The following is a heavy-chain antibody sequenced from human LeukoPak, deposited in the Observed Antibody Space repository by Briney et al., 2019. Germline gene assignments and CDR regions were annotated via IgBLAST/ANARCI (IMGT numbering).Heavy chain of an antibody. V-gene: IGHV4-61*08. CDR3: ARGATIFGEVNQGFYFDY. CDR1: GVSVGSGGSH. J-gene: IGHJ4*02. CDR2: IYYNGNT. Sequence: NPSETLSLTCTVSGVSVGSGGSHWVWIRQPPGRGLEWIGYIYYNGNTNYNPSLESRVTISLDTSKNQFSLRLNSVTAADTAMYYCARGATIFGEVNQGFYFDYWGQGALVTVSS. D-gene: IGHD3-3*01.